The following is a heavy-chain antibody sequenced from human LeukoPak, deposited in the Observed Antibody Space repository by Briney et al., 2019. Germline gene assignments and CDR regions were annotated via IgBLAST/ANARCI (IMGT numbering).Heavy chain of an antibody. Sequence: GGSLRLSCAASGFTFSSYRMNWVRQAPGKGLQWVSSISTRSSHIYYTDSVKGRFTISRDNAKNSLYLQMTGLRVDDTAVYYCAREGAAVSGTMDYWGQGTLVAVSS. J-gene: IGHJ4*02. CDR1: GFTFSSYR. D-gene: IGHD1-26*01. CDR3: AREGAAVSGTMDY. V-gene: IGHV3-21*06. CDR2: ISTRSSHI.